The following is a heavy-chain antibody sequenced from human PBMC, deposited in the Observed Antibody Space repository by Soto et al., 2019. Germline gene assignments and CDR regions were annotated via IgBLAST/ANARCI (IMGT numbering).Heavy chain of an antibody. CDR3: AKDKYGYAKYYFDY. J-gene: IGHJ4*02. D-gene: IGHD5-12*01. Sequence: GGSPRLSCAASGFTFSSYAMSWVRQAPGKGLEWISAISGSGGSTYYADSVKGRFTISRDNSKNTLYLQMNSLRAEDTAVYYCAKDKYGYAKYYFDYWGQGTLVTVSS. V-gene: IGHV3-23*01. CDR1: GFTFSSYA. CDR2: ISGSGGST.